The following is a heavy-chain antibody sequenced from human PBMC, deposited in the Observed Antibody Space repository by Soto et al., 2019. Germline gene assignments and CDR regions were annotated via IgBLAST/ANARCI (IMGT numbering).Heavy chain of an antibody. CDR3: AGGYYYGSGSYTFYYGMDV. CDR1: GYTFTSYA. Sequence: AASVKVSCKAAGYTFTSYAMHWVRQAPGQRLEWMGWINAGNGNTKYSQKFQGRVTITRDTSASTAYMELSSLRSEDTAVYHCAGGYYYGSGSYTFYYGMDVWGQGTTVTVSS. CDR2: INAGNGNT. J-gene: IGHJ6*02. V-gene: IGHV1-3*01. D-gene: IGHD3-10*01.